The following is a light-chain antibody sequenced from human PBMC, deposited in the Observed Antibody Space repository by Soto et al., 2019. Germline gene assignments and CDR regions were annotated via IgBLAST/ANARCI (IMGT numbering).Light chain of an antibody. Sequence: DIQMTQSPSSLSASVGARVTITCQASQDIMNYLNWYQQKPVKDPKHLIYDASNLETGVPSRFRGSGCRTDLTFTITTRQPEDVATYECQPYHDLVPLTFGPGTKVDI. CDR3: QPYHDLVPLT. CDR2: DAS. CDR1: QDIMNY. J-gene: IGKJ3*01. V-gene: IGKV1-33*01.